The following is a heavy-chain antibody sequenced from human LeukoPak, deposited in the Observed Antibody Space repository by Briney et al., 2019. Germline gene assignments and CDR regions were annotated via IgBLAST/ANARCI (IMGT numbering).Heavy chain of an antibody. CDR2: IKTKAASGTT. J-gene: IGHJ4*02. D-gene: IGHD6-19*01. Sequence: PGGSLRLSCAASGFTFSNAWMTWVRQAPGKGLEWVGHIKTKAASGTTDYTAPVKGRFTISRDDSKNTLFLQMSSLQTEDTAVYYCTFYGSAWSFDNWGQGTLVTVSS. V-gene: IGHV3-15*01. CDR3: TFYGSAWSFDN. CDR1: GFTFSNAW.